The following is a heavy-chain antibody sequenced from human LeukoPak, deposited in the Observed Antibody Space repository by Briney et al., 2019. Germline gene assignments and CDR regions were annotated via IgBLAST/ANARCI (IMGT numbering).Heavy chain of an antibody. CDR2: IYYSGSI. V-gene: IGHV4-39*07. D-gene: IGHD3-22*01. J-gene: IGHJ4*02. CDR1: GGFISSSSYY. CDR3: ARSRDSSGYYLITFDY. Sequence: SETLSLTCTVSGGFISSSSYYWGWIRQPPGKGLEWIGSIYYSGSIYYNPSLKSRVTIPVDTSKNQFSLKLSSVTAADTAVYYCARSRDSSGYYLITFDYWGQGTLVTVSS.